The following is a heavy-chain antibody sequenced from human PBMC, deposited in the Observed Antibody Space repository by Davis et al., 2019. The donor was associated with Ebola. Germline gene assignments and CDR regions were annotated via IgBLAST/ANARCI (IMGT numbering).Heavy chain of an antibody. CDR2: IIPIFVIS. CDR3: ASAQIVLVPAAVGVDYYYGLDV. J-gene: IGHJ6*04. CDR1: GGTFSSYA. D-gene: IGHD2-2*01. Sequence: AASVKVSCKASGGTFSSYAISWVRQAPGQGLEWMGGIIPIFVISNYAQKFQGRVTITADESSSTVYMELSSLRSEDTAVYYCASAQIVLVPAAVGVDYYYGLDVWGKGTTVTVSS. V-gene: IGHV1-69*13.